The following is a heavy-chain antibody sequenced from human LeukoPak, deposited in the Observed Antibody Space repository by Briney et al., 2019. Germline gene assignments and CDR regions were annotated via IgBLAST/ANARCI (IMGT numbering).Heavy chain of an antibody. Sequence: PGGSLRLSCAVSGFIFSGYWMTWVRQAPRKGLEWVANIKQDGSEKNYVDSVKGRFTISRDNAENSLFLQMNSLRVEDTAVYYCAREWQGGIAAAGTRIEGDYWGQGTLVAVSS. D-gene: IGHD6-13*01. V-gene: IGHV3-7*01. CDR3: AREWQGGIAAAGTRIEGDY. CDR1: GFIFSGYW. J-gene: IGHJ4*02. CDR2: IKQDGSEK.